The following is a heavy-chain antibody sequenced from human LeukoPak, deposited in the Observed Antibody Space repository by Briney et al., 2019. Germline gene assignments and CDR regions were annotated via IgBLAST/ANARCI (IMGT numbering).Heavy chain of an antibody. Sequence: PSETLSLTCTVSGGSISTYYWSWIRQPPGKGLEWIGYIYYSGSTNYNPSLKSRVTISVDTSKNQFSLKLSSVTAADTAVYYCPSLLGEYTSWYYFAYWGQGTLVTVSS. CDR2: IYYSGST. J-gene: IGHJ4*02. CDR3: PSLLGEYTSWYYFAY. CDR1: GGSISTYY. V-gene: IGHV4-59*01. D-gene: IGHD2-2*01.